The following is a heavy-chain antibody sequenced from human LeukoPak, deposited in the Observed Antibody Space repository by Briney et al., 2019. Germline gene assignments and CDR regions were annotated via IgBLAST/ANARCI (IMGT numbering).Heavy chain of an antibody. Sequence: PSETLSLTCAVSGYSISSGYYWGWIRQPPGKGLEWIGSIYHSGSTYCNPSLKSRVTISVDTSKNQFSLKLSSVTAADTAVYYCARQELLWFGELMGGFDPWGQGTLVTVSS. J-gene: IGHJ5*02. V-gene: IGHV4-38-2*01. CDR3: ARQELLWFGELMGGFDP. CDR1: GYSISSGYY. D-gene: IGHD3-10*01. CDR2: IYHSGST.